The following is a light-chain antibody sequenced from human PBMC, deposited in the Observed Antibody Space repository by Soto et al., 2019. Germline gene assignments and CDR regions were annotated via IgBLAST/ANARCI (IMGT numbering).Light chain of an antibody. V-gene: IGKV1-39*01. CDR1: QSISSY. J-gene: IGKJ1*01. Sequence: DIQMTTSPSTLSASVGDSVTITCRASQSISSYLNWYQQKPGKAPKLLIYAASSLQSGVPSRFSGSGSGTDFTLTISSLQPEDFATYYCQQSYSTSWTFGQGTKVDNK. CDR3: QQSYSTSWT. CDR2: AAS.